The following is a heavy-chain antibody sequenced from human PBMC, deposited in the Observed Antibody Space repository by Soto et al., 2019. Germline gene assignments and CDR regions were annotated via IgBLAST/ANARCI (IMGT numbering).Heavy chain of an antibody. CDR3: AKDKAPGDYAVTTDYYYYGMDV. J-gene: IGHJ6*02. Sequence: QPGGSLSLSCAASGFTFSSYAMSWVRQAPGKGLEWVSAISGSGGSTYYADSVKGRFTISRDNSKNTLYLQMNSLRAEDTAVYYCAKDKAPGDYAVTTDYYYYGMDVWGQGTTVTVSS. D-gene: IGHD4-4*01. CDR2: ISGSGGST. CDR1: GFTFSSYA. V-gene: IGHV3-23*01.